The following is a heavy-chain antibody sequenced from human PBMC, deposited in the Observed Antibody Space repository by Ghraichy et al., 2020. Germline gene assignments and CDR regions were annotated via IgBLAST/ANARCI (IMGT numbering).Heavy chain of an antibody. V-gene: IGHV3-64D*06. D-gene: IGHD6-6*01. CDR2: ISSNGGST. CDR3: VRAVSGSSAPFWDDY. J-gene: IGHJ4*02. Sequence: GGSLRLSCSASGFTFSSYAMHWVRQAPGKGLEYVSAISSNGGSTYYADSVKGRFTISRDTSKNTLYLQMSSLSAEDTAVYYCVRAVSGSSAPFWDDYWGQGTLVTVSS. CDR1: GFTFSSYA.